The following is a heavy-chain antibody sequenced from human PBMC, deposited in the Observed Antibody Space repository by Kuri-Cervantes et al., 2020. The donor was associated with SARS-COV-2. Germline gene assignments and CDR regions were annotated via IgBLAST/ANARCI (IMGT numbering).Heavy chain of an antibody. V-gene: IGHV1-18*01. J-gene: IGHJ3*02. CDR3: ARDGGCSSTSCYLESLITRGGDAFDI. D-gene: IGHD2-2*01. Sequence: ASVKVSCKASGYTFTSYGISWVRQAPGQGLEWMGWSSAYNGNTNYAQKLQGRVTMTTDTSTSTAYMELRSLRSDDTAVYYCARDGGCSSTSCYLESLITRGGDAFDIWGQGTMVTVSS. CDR1: GYTFTSYG. CDR2: SSAYNGNT.